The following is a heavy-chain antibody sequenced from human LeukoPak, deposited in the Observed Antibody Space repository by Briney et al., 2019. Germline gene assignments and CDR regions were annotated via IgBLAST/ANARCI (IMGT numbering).Heavy chain of an antibody. J-gene: IGHJ4*02. Sequence: GGSPTLSCAASGFTFSSYAMNWVRQAPGKGLEWVSVISGSGGSTYYADSVKGRFTISRDNSKNTLFLQMNSLRAEDTAVYYCAKRDEGYYFDYWGQQSTIVVSS. CDR2: ISGSGGST. CDR3: AKRDEGYYFDY. CDR1: GFTFSSYA. D-gene: IGHD2-21*01. V-gene: IGHV3-23*01.